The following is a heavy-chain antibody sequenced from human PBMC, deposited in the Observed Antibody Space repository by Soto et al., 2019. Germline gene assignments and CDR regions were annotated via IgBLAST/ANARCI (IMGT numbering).Heavy chain of an antibody. CDR2: IIPILGIA. V-gene: IGHV1-69*02. Sequence: ASVKVSCKASGGTFSSYTISWVRQAPGQGLEWMGRIIPILGIANYAQKFQGRVTITADKSTSTAYMELSSLRSEDTAVYYCARWLHKFGYYYYGMDVWGQGTTVTVSS. D-gene: IGHD5-12*01. CDR3: ARWLHKFGYYYYGMDV. CDR1: GGTFSSYT. J-gene: IGHJ6*02.